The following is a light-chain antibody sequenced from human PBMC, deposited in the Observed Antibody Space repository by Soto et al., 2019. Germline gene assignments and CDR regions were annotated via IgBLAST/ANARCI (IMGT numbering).Light chain of an antibody. CDR1: QSLNNY. CDR3: QQYYRPSIT. CDR2: DAS. V-gene: IGKV1-5*01. Sequence: DIQMTQSPSTLSASVGDIVTITCRASQSLNNYLAWYQQKPGKAPKLLIYDASTLERGVPSRFSGTGSGTEFTLTISSLQPDDFATYYCQQYYRPSITFGQGTRLEIK. J-gene: IGKJ5*01.